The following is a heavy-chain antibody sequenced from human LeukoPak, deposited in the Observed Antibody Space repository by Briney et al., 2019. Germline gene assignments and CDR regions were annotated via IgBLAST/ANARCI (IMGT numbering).Heavy chain of an antibody. V-gene: IGHV3-23*01. CDR3: AKRASYYDSSGYIN. CDR2: ISGSGGTT. J-gene: IGHJ4*02. CDR1: GFTLFTFA. D-gene: IGHD3-22*01. Sequence: GGSLRLSRAASGFTLFTFAMSRGPPAPGEGLEWVSAISGSGGTTYYADSVDGRFTISRDNSKNTLYLQMNSMRAEDTAVFYCAKRASYYDSSGYINWGQGTLVTVSS.